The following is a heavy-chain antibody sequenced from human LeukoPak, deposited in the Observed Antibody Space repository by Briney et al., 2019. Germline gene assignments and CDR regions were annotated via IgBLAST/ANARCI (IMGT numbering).Heavy chain of an antibody. D-gene: IGHD7-27*01. CDR1: GFTFSDYY. CDR3: AKGRWGFDY. V-gene: IGHV3-11*01. Sequence: GGSLRLSCAASGFTFSDYYMSWIRQTPGKGLEWVSYISNSGNTIYYADSVKGRFTISRDNAKNSLYLQMNSLKAEDTALYYCAKGRWGFDYWGQGTLVTVSS. CDR2: ISNSGNTI. J-gene: IGHJ4*02.